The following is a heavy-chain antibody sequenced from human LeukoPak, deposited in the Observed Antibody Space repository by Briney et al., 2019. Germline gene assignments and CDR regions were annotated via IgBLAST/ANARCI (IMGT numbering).Heavy chain of an antibody. V-gene: IGHV4-59*01. CDR2: IDHSGST. J-gene: IGHJ4*02. Sequence: SETLSLTCAVYGGSFSGYYWSWIRQPPGKGLEWIGYIDHSGSTNYNPSLKSRVTILVDTSKNQFSLKLSSVTAADTAVYYCAADYGDPDTLDYWGQGTLVTVSS. D-gene: IGHD4-17*01. CDR3: AADYGDPDTLDY. CDR1: GGSFSGYY.